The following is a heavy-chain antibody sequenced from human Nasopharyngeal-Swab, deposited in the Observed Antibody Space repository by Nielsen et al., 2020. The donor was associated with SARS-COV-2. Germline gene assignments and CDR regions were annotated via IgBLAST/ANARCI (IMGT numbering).Heavy chain of an antibody. V-gene: IGHV4-39*07. Sequence: SETLSLTCTVSGGSISSGGYYWSWIRQPPGKGLEWIGEINHSGSTNYNPSLKSRVTISVDTSKNQFSLKLSSVTAADTAVYYCARVRGIQLWLPNYYYYYGMDVWGQGTTVTVSS. CDR1: GGSISSGGYY. CDR3: ARVRGIQLWLPNYYYYYGMDV. CDR2: INHSGST. D-gene: IGHD5-18*01. J-gene: IGHJ6*02.